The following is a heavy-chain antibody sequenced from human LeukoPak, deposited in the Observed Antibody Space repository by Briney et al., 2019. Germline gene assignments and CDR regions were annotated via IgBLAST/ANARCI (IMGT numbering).Heavy chain of an antibody. CDR2: IWYDGSNK. D-gene: IGHD2-15*01. J-gene: IGHJ5*02. Sequence: GRSLRLSCAASGFTFSSYGMHWVRQAPGKGLEWVAVIWYDGSNKYYADSVKGRFTISRDNSKNTLYLQMNSLRAEDTAVYYCARDSLRYCSGGGCNWFDPWGQGTLVTVSS. CDR1: GFTFSSYG. CDR3: ARDSLRYCSGGGCNWFDP. V-gene: IGHV3-33*01.